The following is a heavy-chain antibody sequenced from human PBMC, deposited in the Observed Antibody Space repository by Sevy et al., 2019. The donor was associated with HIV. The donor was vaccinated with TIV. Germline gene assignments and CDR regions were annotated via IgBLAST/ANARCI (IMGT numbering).Heavy chain of an antibody. CDR2: ISTGTDHI. V-gene: IGHV3-21*05. CDR1: GYTFPAFS. CDR3: VRRGVDAYNVFFDL. J-gene: IGHJ4*02. Sequence: GGSLRLSCTASGYTFPAFSFNWVRQAPGKGLEWLSYISTGTDHIYYADSAQGRFTISRDDAKNSVYLEMKSLRDQDTALYYCVRRGVDAYNVFFDLWGQGTLVTVSS. D-gene: IGHD3-10*01.